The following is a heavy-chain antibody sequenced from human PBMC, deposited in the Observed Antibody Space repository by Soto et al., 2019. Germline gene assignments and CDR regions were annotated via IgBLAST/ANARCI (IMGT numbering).Heavy chain of an antibody. CDR3: AISYYDSSGYYPYWYFDL. D-gene: IGHD3-22*01. CDR1: GGTFSSYT. V-gene: IGHV1-69*02. Sequence: ASVKVSCKASGGTFSSYTISWVRQAPGQGLEWMGRIIPILGIANYAQKFQGRVTITADKSTSTAYMELSSLRSEDTAVYYCAISYYDSSGYYPYWYFDLWGRGTLVTV. J-gene: IGHJ2*01. CDR2: IIPILGIA.